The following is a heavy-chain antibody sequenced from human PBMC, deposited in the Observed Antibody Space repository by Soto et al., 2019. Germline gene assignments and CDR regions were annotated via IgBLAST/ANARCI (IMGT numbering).Heavy chain of an antibody. CDR3: ARRGYIAAGQYYFDY. J-gene: IGHJ4*02. V-gene: IGHV4-39*01. D-gene: IGHD6-6*01. Sequence: PSETLSLTCTVSGGSISSSSYYWGWIRQPPGKGLEWIGSIYYSGSTYYNPSLKSRVTISVDTSKNQFSLKLSSVTAANTAVYHCARRGYIAAGQYYFDYWGQGTLVTVSS. CDR1: GGSISSSSYY. CDR2: IYYSGST.